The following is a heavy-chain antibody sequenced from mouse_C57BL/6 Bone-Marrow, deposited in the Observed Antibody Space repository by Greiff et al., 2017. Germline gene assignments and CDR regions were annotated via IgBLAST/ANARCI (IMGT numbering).Heavy chain of an antibody. Sequence: QVQLQQPGAELVKPGASVKLSCKASGYTFTSYWMHWVKQRPGQGLEWIGMIHPNSGSTNYNEKFKSKATLTVDKSSSTAYMQLSSLTSEDSAVXYGARRAYYSNEGAMDYWGQGTSVTVSS. J-gene: IGHJ4*01. CDR3: ARRAYYSNEGAMDY. CDR2: IHPNSGST. D-gene: IGHD2-5*01. V-gene: IGHV1-64*01. CDR1: GYTFTSYW.